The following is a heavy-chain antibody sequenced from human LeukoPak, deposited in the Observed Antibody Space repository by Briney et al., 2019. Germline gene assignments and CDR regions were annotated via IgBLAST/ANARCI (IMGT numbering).Heavy chain of an antibody. D-gene: IGHD3-3*01. CDR2: IYYSGST. CDR1: GGSISSSSYY. J-gene: IGHJ5*02. V-gene: IGHV4-39*01. CDR3: AAEKNTYYDFWSGYYTNWFDP. Sequence: KPSETLSLTCTVSGGSISSSSYYWGWIRQPPGKGLEWIGSIYYSGSTYYNPSLKSRVTISVGTSKKQFSLKLSSVTAADTAVYYCAAEKNTYYDFWSGYYTNWFDPWGQGTLVTVSS.